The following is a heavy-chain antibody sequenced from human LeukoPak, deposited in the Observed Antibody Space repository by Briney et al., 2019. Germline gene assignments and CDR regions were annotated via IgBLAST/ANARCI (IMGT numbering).Heavy chain of an antibody. J-gene: IGHJ4*02. D-gene: IGHD3-10*01. Sequence: ETLSLTCTVSGGSMNNYYWSWVRQSPEKGLEWIGYISYSGSTNSNPSLTSRVTISLDTSKNQFSLKLTSVTAADTAVYYCASQKLLWFGELSYFDYWGQGTLVTVSS. CDR2: ISYSGST. CDR1: GGSMNNYY. V-gene: IGHV4-59*01. CDR3: ASQKLLWFGELSYFDY.